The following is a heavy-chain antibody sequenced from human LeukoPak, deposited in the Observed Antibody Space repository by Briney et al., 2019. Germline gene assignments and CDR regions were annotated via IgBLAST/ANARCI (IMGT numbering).Heavy chain of an antibody. J-gene: IGHJ4*02. V-gene: IGHV1-69*02. Sequence: SVKVACKASGGTLSSYTIGWERQAPGQGLEWMGRIIPILGIANYAQKFQGRVTITADKSTRTAYMELSSLRSEDTSVYYCASTYYYDSSGYYRYDYWGQGTMVTVSS. CDR3: ASTYYYDSSGYYRYDY. D-gene: IGHD3-22*01. CDR2: IIPILGIA. CDR1: GGTLSSYT.